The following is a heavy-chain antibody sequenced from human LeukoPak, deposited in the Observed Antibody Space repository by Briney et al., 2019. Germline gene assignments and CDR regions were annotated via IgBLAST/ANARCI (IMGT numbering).Heavy chain of an antibody. CDR1: GGSFSGYY. D-gene: IGHD3-22*01. Sequence: RTSETLSLTCAVYGGSFSGYYWSWIRQPPGKGLEWIGEINHSGSTNYNPSLKSRVTISVDTSRNQFSLKLSSVTAADTAVYYCASTYDSSGYLLGYWGQGTLVTVSS. CDR2: INHSGST. V-gene: IGHV4-34*01. J-gene: IGHJ4*02. CDR3: ASTYDSSGYLLGY.